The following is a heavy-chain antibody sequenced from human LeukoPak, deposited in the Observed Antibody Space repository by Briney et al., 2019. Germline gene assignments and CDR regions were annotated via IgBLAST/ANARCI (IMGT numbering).Heavy chain of an antibody. CDR3: ARGSVGPDC. V-gene: IGHV3-74*01. J-gene: IGHJ4*02. CDR2: INTDGSST. CDR1: GFTFGNFW. D-gene: IGHD1-26*01. Sequence: GGSLRISCAASGFTFGNFWMHWVRQAPGKGLVWVSRINTDGSSTRYADSVRGRFTISRDNAKNTVYLQMNSLRAEDTAVYYCARGSVGPDCWGQGTLVTVSS.